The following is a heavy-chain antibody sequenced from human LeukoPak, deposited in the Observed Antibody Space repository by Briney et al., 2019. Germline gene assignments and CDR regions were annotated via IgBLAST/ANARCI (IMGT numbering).Heavy chain of an antibody. D-gene: IGHD5-12*01. CDR3: TTIRPGY. CDR1: GFTFSSYW. Sequence: SGGSLRLSCAASGFTFSSYWIHWARQVPGKGLVWVSRIKDGGTTTDYADSVKGRFTISRDDANNTLYLQMNSLRAEDTAVYYCTTIRPGYWGQGTLVTVSP. J-gene: IGHJ4*02. V-gene: IGHV3-74*01. CDR2: IKDGGTTT.